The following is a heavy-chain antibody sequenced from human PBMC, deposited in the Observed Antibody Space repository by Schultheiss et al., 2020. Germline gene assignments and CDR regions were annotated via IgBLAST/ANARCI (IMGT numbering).Heavy chain of an antibody. CDR1: GDSISSSSYY. D-gene: IGHD1-26*01. V-gene: IGHV4-39*07. Sequence: SETLSLTCTVSGDSISSSSYYWGWIRQPPGKGLEWIGEINHSGSTNYNPSLKSRVTISVDTSKNQFSLKLSSVTAADTAVYYCAREGSGSYSTDYWGQGTLVTVSS. CDR2: INHSGST. CDR3: AREGSGSYSTDY. J-gene: IGHJ4*02.